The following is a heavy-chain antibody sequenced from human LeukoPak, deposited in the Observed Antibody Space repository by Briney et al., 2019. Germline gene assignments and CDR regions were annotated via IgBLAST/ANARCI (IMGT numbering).Heavy chain of an antibody. CDR1: GGTFSSYA. V-gene: IGHV1-69*04. D-gene: IGHD1/OR15-1a*01. CDR2: IIPIFGIA. J-gene: IGHJ4*02. Sequence: SVKVSCEASGGTFSSYAISWVRQAPGQGLEWMGRIIPIFGIANYAQRFQGRVTITADKSTSTAYMELSSLRSEDTAVYYCARDGRTLFDYWGQGTLVTVSS. CDR3: ARDGRTLFDY.